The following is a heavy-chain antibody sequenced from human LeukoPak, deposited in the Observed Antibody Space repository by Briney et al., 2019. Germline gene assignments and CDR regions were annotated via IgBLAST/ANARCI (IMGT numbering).Heavy chain of an antibody. V-gene: IGHV3-74*01. J-gene: IGHJ4*02. CDR2: INGYGSST. D-gene: IGHD5-18*01. CDR3: ARDAPGNTALDY. Sequence: GGSLRLSXAASGFTFVSYWMHWVRQAPGKGLVWVSRINGYGSSTDFADSVKGRFTISRDNAKNTLYLQMNSLRAEDTAVYYCARDAPGNTALDYWGQGTLVTVSS. CDR1: GFTFVSYW.